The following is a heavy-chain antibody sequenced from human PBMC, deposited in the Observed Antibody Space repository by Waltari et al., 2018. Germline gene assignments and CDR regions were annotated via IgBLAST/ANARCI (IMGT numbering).Heavy chain of an antibody. CDR3: ARDFTLFYYDSSGYLRGSDY. V-gene: IGHV4-38-2*02. CDR2: IYHSGST. CDR1: GSSISSGYY. J-gene: IGHJ4*02. D-gene: IGHD3-22*01. Sequence: QVQLQESGPGLVKPSETLSLTCAVSGSSISSGYYWGWIRQPPGKGLEWIGSIYHSGSTYYNPSLKSRVTISVDTSKNQFSLKLSSVTAADTAVYYCARDFTLFYYDSSGYLRGSDYWGQGTLVTVSS.